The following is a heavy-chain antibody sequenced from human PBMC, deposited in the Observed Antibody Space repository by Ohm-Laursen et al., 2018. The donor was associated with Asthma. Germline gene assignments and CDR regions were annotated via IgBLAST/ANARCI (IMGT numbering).Heavy chain of an antibody. V-gene: IGHV3-23*01. CDR2: IIGSGADT. CDR1: GFTFSSYA. CDR3: ATETATGSQNIHYYDLDG. Sequence: SLRLSCAAAGFTFSSYAMSWVRQAPGKGLECVSAIIGSGADTYYADSVKGRFTISRDNSKTTLYLQMNTLRAEDTAVYYCATETATGSQNIHYYDLDGWGQGTTGIGSS. D-gene: IGHD2-15*01. J-gene: IGHJ6*01.